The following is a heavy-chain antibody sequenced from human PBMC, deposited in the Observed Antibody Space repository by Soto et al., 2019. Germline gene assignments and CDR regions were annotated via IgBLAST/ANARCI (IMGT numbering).Heavy chain of an antibody. Sequence: SETLSLTCTVSGGSISSYYWSWIRQPPGKGLEWIGYIYYSGSTNYNPSLKSRVTISVDTSKNQFSLKLSSVTAADTAVYYCARHGYSSSWYPNWFDPWGQGTLVTVS. V-gene: IGHV4-59*08. CDR3: ARHGYSSSWYPNWFDP. J-gene: IGHJ5*02. CDR2: IYYSGST. CDR1: GGSISSYY. D-gene: IGHD6-13*01.